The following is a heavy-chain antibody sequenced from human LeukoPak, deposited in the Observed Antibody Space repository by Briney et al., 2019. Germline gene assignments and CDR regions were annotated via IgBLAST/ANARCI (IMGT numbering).Heavy chain of an antibody. J-gene: IGHJ4*02. D-gene: IGHD6-19*01. V-gene: IGHV4-39*07. Sequence: SETLSLTCTVSGGSISSSSYYWGWIRQPPGKGLEWIGSIYYSGSTYYNPSLKSRVTISVDTSKNQFSLKLSSVTAADTAVYYCARVRESSGWDYFDYWGQGAQVTVSS. CDR2: IYYSGST. CDR3: ARVRESSGWDYFDY. CDR1: GGSISSSSYY.